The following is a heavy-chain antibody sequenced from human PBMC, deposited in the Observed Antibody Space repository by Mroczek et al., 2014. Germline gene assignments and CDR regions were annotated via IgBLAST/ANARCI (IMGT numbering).Heavy chain of an antibody. V-gene: IGHV4-30-2*01. D-gene: IGHD3-22*01. CDR1: GGSISSGGYS. CDR3: ARYYYDSSGYSYYFDY. CDR2: IYHSGST. Sequence: QVQLVESGSGLVKPSQTLSLTCAVSGGSISSGGYSWSWIRQPPGKGLEWIGYIYHSGSTYYNPSLKSRVTISVDRSKNQFSLKLSSVTAADTAVYYCARYYYDSSGYSYYFDYWGQGTLVTVSS. J-gene: IGHJ4*02.